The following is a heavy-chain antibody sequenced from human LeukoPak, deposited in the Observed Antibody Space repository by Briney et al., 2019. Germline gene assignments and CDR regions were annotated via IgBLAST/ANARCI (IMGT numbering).Heavy chain of an antibody. V-gene: IGHV4-59*01. CDR3: ARDNVLLWFGENAFDI. D-gene: IGHD3-10*01. CDR1: GGSISSYY. J-gene: IGHJ3*02. CDR2: IYYSGST. Sequence: PETLSPSCTVSGGSISSYYWSWIRQPPGKGLEWIGYIYYSGSTNYNPSLKSRVTISVDTSKNQFSLKLSSVTAADTAVYYCARDNVLLWFGENAFDIWGQGTMVTVSS.